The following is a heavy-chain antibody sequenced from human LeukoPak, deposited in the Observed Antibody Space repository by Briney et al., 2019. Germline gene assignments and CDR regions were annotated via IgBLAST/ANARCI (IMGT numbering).Heavy chain of an antibody. CDR3: ASENIVVAPSTQGDY. CDR1: GFIFSTYS. Sequence: GGSLILSCAASGFIFSTYSMNWVRQAPGKGLEWVSSISSSSSYIYYADSVKGRFTISRDNAKNSLYLHMNSLRTDDTAIYYCASENIVVAPSTQGDYWGQGTLVTVSS. J-gene: IGHJ4*02. CDR2: ISSSSSYI. V-gene: IGHV3-21*01. D-gene: IGHD2-15*01.